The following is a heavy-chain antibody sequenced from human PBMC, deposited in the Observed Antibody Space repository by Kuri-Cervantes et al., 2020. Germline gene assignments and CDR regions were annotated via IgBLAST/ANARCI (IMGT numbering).Heavy chain of an antibody. V-gene: IGHV3-66*02. J-gene: IGHJ6*02. CDR2: IYSVGRT. CDR3: AKDLLIGYGDYTETYYYYGMDV. D-gene: IGHD4-17*01. CDR1: GFTVSGNY. Sequence: ETLSLTCTASGFTVSGNYMSWVRQAPGKGLEWVSIIYSVGRTYYADSVKGRFTISRDNSKNTLYLQMDSLEVEDTAVYYCAKDLLIGYGDYTETYYYYGMDVWGQGTTVTVSS.